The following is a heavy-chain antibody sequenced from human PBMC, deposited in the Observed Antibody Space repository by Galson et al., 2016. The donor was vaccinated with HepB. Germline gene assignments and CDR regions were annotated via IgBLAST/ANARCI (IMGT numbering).Heavy chain of an antibody. CDR3: ARGERVKDIVVVVAASRFDP. J-gene: IGHJ5*02. Sequence: SLRLSCAASGFTFSSYAMHWARQAPGKGLEYVSAISSNGGSTYYANSVKGRFTISRDNSKNTLYLQMGSLRAEDMAVYYCARGERVKDIVVVVAASRFDPWGQGTLVTVSS. CDR2: ISSNGGST. V-gene: IGHV3-64*01. CDR1: GFTFSSYA. D-gene: IGHD2-15*01.